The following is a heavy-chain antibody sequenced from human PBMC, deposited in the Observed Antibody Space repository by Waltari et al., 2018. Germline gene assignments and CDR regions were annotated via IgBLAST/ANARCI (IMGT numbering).Heavy chain of an antibody. V-gene: IGHV4-39*01. CDR1: GGSISSSSYY. Sequence: QLQLQESGPGLVKPSETLSLTCTVSGGSISSSSYYWGWIRQPPGKGLEWIGSIYYSGSTYYNPSLKSRVTISVDTSKNQFSLKLSSVTAADTAVYYCARRRIVGAQFDYWGQGTLVTVSS. D-gene: IGHD1-26*01. CDR2: IYYSGST. CDR3: ARRRIVGAQFDY. J-gene: IGHJ4*02.